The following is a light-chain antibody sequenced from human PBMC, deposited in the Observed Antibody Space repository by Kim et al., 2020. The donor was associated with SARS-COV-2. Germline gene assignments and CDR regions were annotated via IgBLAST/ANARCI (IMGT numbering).Light chain of an antibody. Sequence: ASVGVRVTIPCRASQSISSWLAWYQEKPGKAPKVLIYDASTLESGVPSRFSGSGSGTEFTLTISSLQPDDFATYYCQQYRSYPLTFGGGTKVDIK. J-gene: IGKJ4*01. CDR2: DAS. V-gene: IGKV1-5*01. CDR1: QSISSW. CDR3: QQYRSYPLT.